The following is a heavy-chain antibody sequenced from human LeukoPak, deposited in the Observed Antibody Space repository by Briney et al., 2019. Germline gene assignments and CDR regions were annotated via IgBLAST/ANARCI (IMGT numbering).Heavy chain of an antibody. V-gene: IGHV3-30*18. CDR1: GFTFSSYG. D-gene: IGHD4-17*01. J-gene: IGHJ4*02. Sequence: GGPLRLSCAASGFTFSSYGMHWVRHAPGKGLEWVAVISYDGSNKYYADSVKGRFTIPRDNSKNTLYLQMNSLRAEDTAVYDCAKDLGTIYGDYEFDYWGQGTLVTVSS. CDR3: AKDLGTIYGDYEFDY. CDR2: ISYDGSNK.